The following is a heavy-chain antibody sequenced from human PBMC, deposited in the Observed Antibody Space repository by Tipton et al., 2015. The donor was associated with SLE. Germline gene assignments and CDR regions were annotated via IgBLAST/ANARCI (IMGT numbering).Heavy chain of an antibody. CDR2: IFHSGTT. CDR3: ARQRRTIFGVAPGYFDY. Sequence: TLSLTCAVSGYSISNGYYWAWIRQPPGKGLEWIATIFHSGTTHYNSSLKSRVTISLDTSRNEFSLKLSSVTAADTAVYYCARQRRTIFGVAPGYFDYWGQGALVTVSS. J-gene: IGHJ4*02. CDR1: GYSISNGYY. V-gene: IGHV4-38-2*01. D-gene: IGHD3-3*01.